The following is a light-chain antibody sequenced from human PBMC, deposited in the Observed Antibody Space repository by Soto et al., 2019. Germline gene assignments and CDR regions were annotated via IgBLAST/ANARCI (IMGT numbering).Light chain of an antibody. V-gene: IGKV1-6*01. CDR3: LQDYTYPYT. CDR2: AVS. J-gene: IGKJ2*01. CDR1: QDIGKD. Sequence: AIQMTQSPSSLSASVGDRVTITCRASQDIGKDLGWYQQKPGKDPNLLIFAVSTLQSGVPSRFSGSGSGTDFTLTISGLQPEDVATYYCLQDYTYPYTFGQGTKLEI.